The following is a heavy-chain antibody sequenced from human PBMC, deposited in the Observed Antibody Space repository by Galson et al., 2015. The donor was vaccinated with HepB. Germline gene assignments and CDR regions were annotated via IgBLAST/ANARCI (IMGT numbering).Heavy chain of an antibody. CDR1: GCTFTSYA. D-gene: IGHD3-3*01. Sequence: SVKVSCKASGCTFTSYAISWVRQAPGQGLEWMGGIITIFGTANYAQKFQGRVTITADESTSTAYMELSSLRSEDTAVYYCARGEYYDFWSCYPPGYYYYGMDVWGQGTTVTVSS. V-gene: IGHV1-69*13. CDR3: ARGEYYDFWSCYPPGYYYYGMDV. CDR2: IITIFGTA. J-gene: IGHJ6*02.